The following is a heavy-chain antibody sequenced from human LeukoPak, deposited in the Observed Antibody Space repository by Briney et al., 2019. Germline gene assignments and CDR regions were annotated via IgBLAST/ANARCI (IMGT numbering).Heavy chain of an antibody. CDR1: GFTFSNAW. J-gene: IGHJ4*02. CDR2: IKSKTDGGTT. V-gene: IGHV3-15*01. D-gene: IGHD3-22*01. Sequence: PGGSLRLSCAASGFTFSNAWMSWVRQAPGKGLEWVGRIKSKTDGGTTDYAAPVKGRFTISRDDSKNTLYLQMNSLKTEDTAVYYCTTDPPYYDSSGSNDYWGQGTLVTASS. CDR3: TTDPPYYDSSGSNDY.